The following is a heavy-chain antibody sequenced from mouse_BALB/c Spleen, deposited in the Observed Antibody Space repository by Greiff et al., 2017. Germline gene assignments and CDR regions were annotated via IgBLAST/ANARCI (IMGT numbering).Heavy chain of an antibody. CDR1: GFNIKDTY. V-gene: IGHV14-3*02. CDR2: IDPANGNT. J-gene: IGHJ2*01. Sequence: VQLQQPGAELVKPGASVKLSCTASGFNIKDTYMHWVKQRPEQGLEWIGRIDPANGNTKYDPKFQGKATITADTSSNTAYLQLSSLTSEDTAVYYCARNYYVDYWGQGTTLTVSS. CDR3: ARNYYVDY.